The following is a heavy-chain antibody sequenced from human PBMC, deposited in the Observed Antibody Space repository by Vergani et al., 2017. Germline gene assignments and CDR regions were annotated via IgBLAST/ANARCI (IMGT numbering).Heavy chain of an antibody. CDR2: IIPILGIA. V-gene: IGHV1-69*09. CDR1: GGTFSSYA. D-gene: IGHD7-27*01. Sequence: QVQLVQSGAEVKKPGSSVKVSCKASGGTFSSYAITWVRQAPGQGLEWMGRIIPILGIANYAQKFQGRVTITADKSTSIAYMELSSLRSEDTAVYYCARDIRGPWGPEYGMDVWGQGTTVTVSS. CDR3: ARDIRGPWGPEYGMDV. J-gene: IGHJ6*02.